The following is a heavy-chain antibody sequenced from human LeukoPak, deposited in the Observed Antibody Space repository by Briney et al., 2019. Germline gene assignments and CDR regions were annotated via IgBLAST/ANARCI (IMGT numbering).Heavy chain of an antibody. D-gene: IGHD2-2*02. CDR3: ATAPYCGSTSCYTGGGY. CDR1: GFTLGSYA. J-gene: IGHJ4*02. CDR2: IRYDGSNK. Sequence: GGSLRLSCAASGFTLGSYAMHWVRQAPGKGLEWVAFIRYDGSNKNYADSVKGRFTISRDNSKNTLYLQMNSLRAEDTAVYYCATAPYCGSTSCYTGGGYWGQGTLVTVSS. V-gene: IGHV3-30*02.